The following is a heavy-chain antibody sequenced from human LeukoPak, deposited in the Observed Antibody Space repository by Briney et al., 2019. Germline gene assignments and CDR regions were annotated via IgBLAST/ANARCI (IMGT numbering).Heavy chain of an antibody. D-gene: IGHD3-22*01. CDR1: GGSISSNTYY. Sequence: SETLSLTCTVSGGSISSNTYYWDWIRQPPGKGLECIGSIYYGGSTYYNPSLKGRVIISVDTSKNQFSLKLSSVTAADTAVYYCARTYYYAGSAFDIWGQGTMVTVSS. CDR3: ARTYYYAGSAFDI. CDR2: IYYGGST. V-gene: IGHV4-39*01. J-gene: IGHJ3*02.